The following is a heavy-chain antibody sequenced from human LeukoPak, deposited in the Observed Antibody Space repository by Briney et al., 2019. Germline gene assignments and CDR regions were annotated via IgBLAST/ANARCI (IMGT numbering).Heavy chain of an antibody. CDR1: GGSISSGDYY. V-gene: IGHV4-30-4*01. J-gene: IGHJ5*02. Sequence: SETLSLTCTVSGGSISSGDYYWSWIRQPPGKGLEWIGYIYYSGSTYYNPSLKSRVTISVDTSKNQFSLKLSSVTAADTAVCYCAREGVYCSSTSCYTLDPWGQGTLVTVSS. CDR3: AREGVYCSSTSCYTLDP. CDR2: IYYSGST. D-gene: IGHD2-2*02.